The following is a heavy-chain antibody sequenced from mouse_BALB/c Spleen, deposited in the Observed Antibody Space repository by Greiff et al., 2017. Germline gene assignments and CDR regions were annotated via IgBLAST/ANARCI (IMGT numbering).Heavy chain of an antibody. V-gene: IGHV7-1*02. Sequence: EVMLVESGGGLVQPGGSLRLSCATSGFTFSDFYMEWVRQPPGKRLEWIAASRNKANDYTTEYSASVKGRFIVSRDTSQSILYLQMNALRAEDTAIYYCARIYDYDAMDYWGQGTSVTVSS. CDR2: SRNKANDYTT. D-gene: IGHD1-1*01. CDR1: GFTFSDFY. J-gene: IGHJ4*01. CDR3: ARIYDYDAMDY.